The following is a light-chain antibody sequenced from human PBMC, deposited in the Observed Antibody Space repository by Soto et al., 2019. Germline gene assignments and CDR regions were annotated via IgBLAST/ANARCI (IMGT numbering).Light chain of an antibody. CDR1: QNVSNNY. V-gene: IGKV3-20*01. Sequence: EIVLTQSPGTLSLSPGERATLSCRASQNVSNNYLAWYQQKPGQAPRLLIYGASSRATGIPDRFSGSGSGPDFTLTISRPEPEEFAVYYCQQYGSSPRTFGQGTKLEIK. CDR2: GAS. CDR3: QQYGSSPRT. J-gene: IGKJ2*01.